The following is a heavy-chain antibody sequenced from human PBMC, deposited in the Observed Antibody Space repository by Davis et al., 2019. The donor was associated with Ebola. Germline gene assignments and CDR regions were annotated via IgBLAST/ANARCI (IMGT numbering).Heavy chain of an antibody. CDR2: ISYDGSSE. CDR3: ARTYYYDDSGYRNAFDI. D-gene: IGHD3-22*01. J-gene: IGHJ3*02. Sequence: GGSLRLSCAASGFTFSSYAMHWVRQAPGKGLEWVTVISYDGSSENYADSVKGRFTISRDNSKNTLFLQLNSLRAEDTAVYYCARTYYYDDSGYRNAFDIWGQGTMVTVSS. V-gene: IGHV3-30-3*01. CDR1: GFTFSSYA.